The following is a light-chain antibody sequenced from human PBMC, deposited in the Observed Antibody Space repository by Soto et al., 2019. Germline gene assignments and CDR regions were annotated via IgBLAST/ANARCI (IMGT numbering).Light chain of an antibody. Sequence: EIVLTQSPATLSLSPGERATLSCRASQSVSSYLAWYQQKPGQAPRLLIYDASNRATGIPARFSGGGSGTDFTLTTSSLEPEDFAVYYCQQRSNWPPLTFGGGTKV. CDR2: DAS. J-gene: IGKJ4*01. CDR1: QSVSSY. CDR3: QQRSNWPPLT. V-gene: IGKV3-11*01.